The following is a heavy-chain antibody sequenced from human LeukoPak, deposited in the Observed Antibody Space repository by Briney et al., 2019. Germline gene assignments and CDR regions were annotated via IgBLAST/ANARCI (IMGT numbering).Heavy chain of an antibody. V-gene: IGHV1-69*04. Sequence: SVKVSCKASGGTFSSYAISWVRQAPGQGLEWMGRIIPILGIANYAQEFQGRVTITADKSTSTAYMELSSLRSEDTAVYYCARDYCTNGVCYPYYFDYWGQGTLVTVSS. D-gene: IGHD2-8*01. CDR3: ARDYCTNGVCYPYYFDY. CDR1: GGTFSSYA. J-gene: IGHJ4*02. CDR2: IIPILGIA.